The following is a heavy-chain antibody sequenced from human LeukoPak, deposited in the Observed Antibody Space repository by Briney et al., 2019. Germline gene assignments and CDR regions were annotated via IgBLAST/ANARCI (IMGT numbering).Heavy chain of an antibody. CDR1: GFTFSSYD. CDR2: IRDSGATT. Sequence: PGGSLRLSCAASGFTFSSYDMNWVRQAPGKGLEWVSAIRDSGATTYYADSVKGRFTISRDNSKNTLYLQMNSLRADDTAVYYCAKSRCSSTSCYAKFDYWGQGTLVTVSS. V-gene: IGHV3-23*01. J-gene: IGHJ4*02. CDR3: AKSRCSSTSCYAKFDY. D-gene: IGHD2-2*01.